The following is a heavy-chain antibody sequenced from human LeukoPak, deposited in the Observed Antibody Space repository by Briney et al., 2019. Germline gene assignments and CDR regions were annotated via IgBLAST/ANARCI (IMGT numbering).Heavy chain of an antibody. CDR3: ANEYSKGDV. Sequence: GGSLRLSCAASGFTFANYAMNWVRQAPGKGLEWVSGITNSGARYYVASVRGRITSTRDNSKNMLYQQMDSLRVEETAVYYCANEYSKGDVWGQGTMVTVSS. V-gene: IGHV3-23*01. J-gene: IGHJ3*01. CDR2: ITNSGAR. CDR1: GFTFANYA. D-gene: IGHD5-12*01.